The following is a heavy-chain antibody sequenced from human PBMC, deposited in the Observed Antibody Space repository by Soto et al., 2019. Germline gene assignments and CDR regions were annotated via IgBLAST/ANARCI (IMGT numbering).Heavy chain of an antibody. V-gene: IGHV3-53*01. J-gene: IGHJ4*02. D-gene: IGHD6-13*01. CDR3: AKSKYTGYSSSWGVFDY. CDR1: GFTVSSNY. CDR2: IYSGGST. Sequence: GGSLRLSCAASGFTVSSNYMSWVRQAPGKGLEWVSVIYSGGSTYYADSVKGRFTISRDNSKNTLYLQMNSLRAEDTAVYYCAKSKYTGYSSSWGVFDYWGQGTLVTVSS.